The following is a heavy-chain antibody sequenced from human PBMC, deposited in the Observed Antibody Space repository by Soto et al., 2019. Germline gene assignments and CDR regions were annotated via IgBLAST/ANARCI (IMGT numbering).Heavy chain of an antibody. CDR2: ISDTGGDS. J-gene: IGHJ4*02. D-gene: IGHD1-1*01. Sequence: GGSLRLSCEASGFTFINYAMSWVRQSPGKGLEWVSSISDTGGDSYYADSMDGRFTVSRDNSKNTLYLQINSLRAEDTAIYYCVRDLYRSATMPCLDHWGQGALVTVS. CDR3: VRDLYRSATMPCLDH. CDR1: GFTFINYA. V-gene: IGHV3-23*01.